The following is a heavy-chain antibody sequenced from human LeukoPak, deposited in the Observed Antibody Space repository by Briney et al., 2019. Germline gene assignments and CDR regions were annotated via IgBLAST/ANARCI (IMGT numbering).Heavy chain of an antibody. CDR1: GGSISSSSYY. CDR2: IYYSGST. Sequence: SETLSLTCTVSGGSISSSSYYWGWLRQPPGKGLEWIGSIYYSGSTYYNPSLQSRLTITVDTSKNQFSLKLSSLTAADTAVYYCARQYSNGLWAFDYWGQGALVTVSS. CDR3: ARQYSNGLWAFDY. D-gene: IGHD5-18*01. V-gene: IGHV4-39*07. J-gene: IGHJ4*02.